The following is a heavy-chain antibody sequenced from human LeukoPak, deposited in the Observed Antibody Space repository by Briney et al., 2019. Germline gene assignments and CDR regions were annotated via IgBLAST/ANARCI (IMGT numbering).Heavy chain of an antibody. J-gene: IGHJ5*02. Sequence: SGPPLVNPTQTLTLTCTFSGFSLSTIAVGVGWIRQPPGKALEWLALIFWNDDKPYSPSLKSRLTIIKDTSKNQMVLTMTNMDPVDTGTYFCAHLFLGDSWFDPWGQGTLVSVSS. V-gene: IGHV2-5*01. CDR1: GFSLSTIAVG. D-gene: IGHD3-16*01. CDR3: AHLFLGDSWFDP. CDR2: IFWNDDK.